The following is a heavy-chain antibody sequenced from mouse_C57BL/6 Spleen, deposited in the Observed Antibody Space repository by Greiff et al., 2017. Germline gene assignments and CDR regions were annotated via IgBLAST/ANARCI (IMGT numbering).Heavy chain of an antibody. CDR2: IWRGGST. V-gene: IGHV2-2*01. J-gene: IGHJ2*01. D-gene: IGHD2-4*01. Sequence: QVQLKESGPGLVQPSQSLSITCTVSGFSLTSYGVHWVRQSPGKGLEWLGVIWRGGSTDYNAAFIARLSIRKDNSKSQVFLKMNSLQAYDTAIYYCARNPYDCDVPYFDYWGQGTTLTVSS. CDR1: GFSLTSYG. CDR3: ARNPYDCDVPYFDY.